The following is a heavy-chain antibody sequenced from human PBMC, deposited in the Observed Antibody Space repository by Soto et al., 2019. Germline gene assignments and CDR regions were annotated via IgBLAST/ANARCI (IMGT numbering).Heavy chain of an antibody. CDR2: ISYDGSNK. CDR3: AKDSRIVVVTAPYDY. Sequence: QVQLVESGGGVVQPGRSLRLSCAASGFTISSYGMHWVRQAPGKGLEWVAVISYDGSNKYYADSVKGRFTISRDNSKNTLYLQMNSLRAEDTAVYYCAKDSRIVVVTAPYDYWGQGTLVTVSS. CDR1: GFTISSYG. J-gene: IGHJ4*02. V-gene: IGHV3-30*18. D-gene: IGHD2-21*02.